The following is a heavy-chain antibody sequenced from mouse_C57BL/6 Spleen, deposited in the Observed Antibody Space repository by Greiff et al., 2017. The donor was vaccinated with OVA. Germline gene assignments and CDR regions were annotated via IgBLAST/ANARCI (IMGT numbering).Heavy chain of an antibody. CDR2: IDPENGDT. CDR3: TTRYSYYFDY. J-gene: IGHJ2*01. V-gene: IGHV14-4*01. Sequence: EVNVVESGAELVRPGASVKLSCTASGFNIKDDYMHWVKQRPEQGLEWIGWIDPENGDTEYASKFQGKATITADTSSNTAYLQLSSLTSEDTAVYYCTTRYSYYFDYWGQGTTRTVSS. CDR1: GFNIKDDY. D-gene: IGHD2-12*01.